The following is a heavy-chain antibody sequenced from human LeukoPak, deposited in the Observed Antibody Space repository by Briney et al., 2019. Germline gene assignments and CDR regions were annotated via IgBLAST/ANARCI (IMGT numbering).Heavy chain of an antibody. Sequence: ASVKVSCKASGYAFTNCDVNWVRQATGQGLEWMGRIIPIFGTANYAQKFQGRVTITADESTSTAYMELSSLRSEDTAVYYCARNTVGAFDIWGQGTMVTVSS. CDR3: ARNTVGAFDI. D-gene: IGHD5-12*01. V-gene: IGHV1-69*13. CDR1: GYAFTNCD. J-gene: IGHJ3*02. CDR2: IIPIFGTA.